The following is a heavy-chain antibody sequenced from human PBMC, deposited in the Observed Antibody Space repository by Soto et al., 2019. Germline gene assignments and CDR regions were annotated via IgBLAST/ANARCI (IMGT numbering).Heavy chain of an antibody. CDR2: IYYSGST. Sequence: SETLSLTCTVSGGSISSYYWSWIRQPPGKGLEWIGYIYYSGSTNYNPSLKSRVTISVDTSKNQFSLKLSSVTAADTAVYYCARRDYSGYVGYAFDIWGQGTMVTVSS. D-gene: IGHD5-12*01. CDR1: GGSISSYY. CDR3: ARRDYSGYVGYAFDI. J-gene: IGHJ3*02. V-gene: IGHV4-59*08.